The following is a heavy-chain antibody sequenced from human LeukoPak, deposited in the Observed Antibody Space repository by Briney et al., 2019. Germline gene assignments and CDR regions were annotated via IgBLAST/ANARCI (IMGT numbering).Heavy chain of an antibody. CDR3: ASVAPDNWFDP. CDR2: IYYSGST. V-gene: IGHV4-31*03. Sequence: PSETLSLTCTVSGGSISSGGYYWSWIRQHPGKGLEWIGYIYYSGSTYYNPSLKSRVTISVDTSKNQFSLKLNSVTAADTAVYYCASVAPDNWFDPWGQGTLVTVSP. J-gene: IGHJ5*02. CDR1: GGSISSGGYY. D-gene: IGHD5-12*01.